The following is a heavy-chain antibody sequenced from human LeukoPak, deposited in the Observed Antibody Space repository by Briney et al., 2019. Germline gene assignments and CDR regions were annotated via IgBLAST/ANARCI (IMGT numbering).Heavy chain of an antibody. V-gene: IGHV3-21*01. CDR3: AREGVEENYFDY. CDR1: GFTFSSYS. CDR2: ISSSSSYI. D-gene: IGHD3-3*01. Sequence: PGGSLRLSCAASGFTFSSYSMNWVRQAPGRGLEWLSSISSSSSYIYYADSVKGRFTISRDNAKNSLYLQMNSLRAEDTAVYYCAREGVEENYFDYWGQGTLVTVSS. J-gene: IGHJ4*02.